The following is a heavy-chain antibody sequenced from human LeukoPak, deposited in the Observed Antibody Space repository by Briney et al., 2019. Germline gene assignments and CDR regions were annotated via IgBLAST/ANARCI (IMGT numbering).Heavy chain of an antibody. J-gene: IGHJ3*02. D-gene: IGHD5-18*01. CDR1: GFTFNNFA. V-gene: IGHV3-48*01. CDR3: ARDRQIQLWLGGDAFDI. CDR2: ISSSSSTI. Sequence: GGSLRLSCAASGFTFNNFAVNWVRQAPGKGLEWASYISSSSSTIYYADSVKGRFTISRDNAKNSLYLQMNSLRAEDTAVYYCARDRQIQLWLGGDAFDIWGQGTMVTVSS.